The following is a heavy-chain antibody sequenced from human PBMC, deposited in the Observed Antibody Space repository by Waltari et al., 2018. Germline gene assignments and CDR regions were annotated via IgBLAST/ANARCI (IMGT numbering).Heavy chain of an antibody. CDR2: INHSGST. D-gene: IGHD3-3*01. CDR3: ARGRGSSYDFWSGYNY. Sequence: QVQLQQCGAGLLKPSETLSPTCAVYGGSFRGYYWSCLRLPPGKGLEWIGEINHSGSTNYNPSLKSRVTISVDTSKNQFSLKLNSVTAADTAVYYCARGRGSSYDFWSGYNYWGQGTLVTVSS. CDR1: GGSFRGYY. J-gene: IGHJ4*02. V-gene: IGHV4-34*01.